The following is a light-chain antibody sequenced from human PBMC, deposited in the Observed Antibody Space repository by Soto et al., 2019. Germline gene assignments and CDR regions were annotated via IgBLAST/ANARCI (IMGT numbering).Light chain of an antibody. V-gene: IGKV1-5*01. CDR1: QSITTW. J-gene: IGKJ2*01. Sequence: DIQMTQSPSTLSASVGDRVTITCRASQSITTWLAWYQQKPGKAPRLLIYEGSTLQSGVPSRFSGTGSGTEFTITISGLQPDDFATYYCQQYKTYSPYTFGQGTKVEI. CDR2: EGS. CDR3: QQYKTYSPYT.